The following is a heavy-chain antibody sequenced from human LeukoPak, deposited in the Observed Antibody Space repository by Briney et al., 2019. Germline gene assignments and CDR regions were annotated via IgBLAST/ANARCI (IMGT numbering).Heavy chain of an antibody. CDR2: ISSSGSTI. Sequence: GGSLRLSCAASGFTFSDYYMSWIRQAPGKGLEWVSYISSSGSTIYYADSVKGRFTISRDNAKNSLYLQMNSLRAEDTAVYYCARGRYNWNRPDAFDIWGQGTWSPSLQ. CDR3: ARGRYNWNRPDAFDI. V-gene: IGHV3-11*04. J-gene: IGHJ3*02. CDR1: GFTFSDYY. D-gene: IGHD1-20*01.